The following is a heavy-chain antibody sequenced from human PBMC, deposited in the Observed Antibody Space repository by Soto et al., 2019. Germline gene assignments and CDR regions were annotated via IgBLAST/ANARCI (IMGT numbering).Heavy chain of an antibody. J-gene: IGHJ4*02. Sequence: QVQLVQSGAEVKKPGSSVKVSCKASGGTFSSYTISWVRQAPGQGLEWMGRIIPILGIANYAQKFQGRVTITADKSTSTGYMELSSLRSEDTAVYYCARNPRTTEAVSYFDYWGQGTLVTVSS. CDR2: IIPILGIA. CDR3: ARNPRTTEAVSYFDY. D-gene: IGHD4-17*01. V-gene: IGHV1-69*02. CDR1: GGTFSSYT.